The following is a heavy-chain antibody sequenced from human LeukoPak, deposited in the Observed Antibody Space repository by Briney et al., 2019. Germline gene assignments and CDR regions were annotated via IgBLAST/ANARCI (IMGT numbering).Heavy chain of an antibody. CDR3: ARDITVRTPIDYDILTGYEGVPIGWFDP. D-gene: IGHD3-9*01. J-gene: IGHJ5*02. Sequence: ASVKVSCKASGYTFTSYGISWVRQAPGQRLEWMGWINAGNGNTKYSQKFQGRVTITRDTSASTAYMELSSLRSEDTAVYYCARDITVRTPIDYDILTGYEGVPIGWFDPWGQGTLVTVSS. CDR2: INAGNGNT. V-gene: IGHV1-3*01. CDR1: GYTFTSYG.